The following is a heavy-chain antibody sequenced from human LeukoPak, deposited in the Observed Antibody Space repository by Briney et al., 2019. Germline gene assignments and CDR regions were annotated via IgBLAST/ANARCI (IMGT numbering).Heavy chain of an antibody. J-gene: IGHJ4*02. CDR1: GGSVSSGSYY. Sequence: PSETLSLTCTVSGGSVSSGSYYWSWIRQPPGKGLEWIGYIYYRGSTNYNPSLKSRVTISVDTSKNQFSLKLSPVTAADTAVYYCASGGPYYYGSGSYPHWGQGTLVTVSS. CDR2: IYYRGST. V-gene: IGHV4-61*01. D-gene: IGHD3-10*01. CDR3: ASGGPYYYGSGSYPH.